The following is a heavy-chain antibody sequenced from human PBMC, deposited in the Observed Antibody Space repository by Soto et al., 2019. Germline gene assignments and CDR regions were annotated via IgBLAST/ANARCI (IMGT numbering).Heavy chain of an antibody. CDR3: ARSDSSSRLGYYYGMDV. V-gene: IGHV4-4*02. CDR1: GGSISSSNW. D-gene: IGHD6-6*01. J-gene: IGHJ6*02. Sequence: SETLSLTCAVSGGSISSSNWWSWVRQPPGKGLEWIGEIYHSGSTNYNPSLKSRVTISVDKSKNQFSLKLSSVTAADTAVYYCARSDSSSRLGYYYGMDVWGQGTTVTVSS. CDR2: IYHSGST.